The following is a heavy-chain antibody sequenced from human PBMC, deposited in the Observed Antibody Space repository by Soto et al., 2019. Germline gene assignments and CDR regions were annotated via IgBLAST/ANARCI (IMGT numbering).Heavy chain of an antibody. CDR3: ARDEPVGDYFDY. Sequence: QVQLVESGGGVVQPGRSLRLSCAASGFTFSSYAMHWVRQAPGKGLEWVAVISYDGSNKYYADSVKGRFTISRDNSKNTRYLQMNSLRAEDTAVYYCARDEPVGDYFDYWGQGTLVTVSS. CDR2: ISYDGSNK. D-gene: IGHD4-17*01. J-gene: IGHJ4*02. CDR1: GFTFSSYA. V-gene: IGHV3-30-3*01.